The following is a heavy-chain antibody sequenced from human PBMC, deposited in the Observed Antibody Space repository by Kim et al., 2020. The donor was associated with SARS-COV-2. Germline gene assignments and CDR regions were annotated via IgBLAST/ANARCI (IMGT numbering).Heavy chain of an antibody. D-gene: IGHD2-15*01. V-gene: IGHV4-39*07. CDR1: GGSISSSSYY. J-gene: IGHJ4*02. CDR3: ARGASGKGGPDY. Sequence: SETLSLTCTVSGGSISSSSYYWGWIRQPPGKGLEWIGSIYYSGSTYYNPSLKSRVTISVDTSKNQFSLKLSSVTAADTAVYYCARGASGKGGPDYWGQGTLVTVSS. CDR2: IYYSGST.